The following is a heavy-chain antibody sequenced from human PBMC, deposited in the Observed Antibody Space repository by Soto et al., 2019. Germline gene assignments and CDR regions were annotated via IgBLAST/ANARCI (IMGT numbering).Heavy chain of an antibody. V-gene: IGHV1-18*04. Sequence: QVQLVQSATEVKKPGASVKVSCKVSGYTFINFGISWVRQAPGQGLEWMGWISVYNRDTHYAQKVQGRVTLTADRSTNTAFMELRSLTSDDTAVYYCARDPGSSSWPSAFDIWGQGTMVTVSS. CDR2: ISVYNRDT. CDR1: GYTFINFG. CDR3: ARDPGSSSWPSAFDI. D-gene: IGHD6-6*01. J-gene: IGHJ3*02.